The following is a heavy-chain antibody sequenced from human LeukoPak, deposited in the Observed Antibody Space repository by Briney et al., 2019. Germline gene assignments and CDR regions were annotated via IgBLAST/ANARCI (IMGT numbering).Heavy chain of an antibody. CDR3: ARGLYDGGSWFHFDS. D-gene: IGHD6-13*01. CDR2: IYFTGTT. J-gene: IGHJ4*02. V-gene: IGHV4-39*02. Sequence: SETLSPTCTVSGDSISSTSYYWAWIRQPPGEGLEWIGNIYFTGTTFYNPSLKSRVIMSIGTSKNHFSLDLSSVTAADMAVYFCARGLYDGGSWFHFDSWGQGTLVTVSS. CDR1: GDSISSTSYY.